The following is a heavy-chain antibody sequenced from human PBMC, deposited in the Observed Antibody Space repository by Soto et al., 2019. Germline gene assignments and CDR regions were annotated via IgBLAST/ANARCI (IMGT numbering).Heavy chain of an antibody. CDR1: GGSISSNSYY. Sequence: QLQLQESGPGQVKPSETLSLTCTVSGGSISSNSYYWGWIRQPPGQGLEWIGSIYYSGSTYYNPSPSSRLTSSVDTSKKQLSLRRNCVTAADTAVYYCARQKGPEVVPAARPFDYWGQSTLVAVSA. CDR2: IYYSGST. CDR3: ARQKGPEVVPAARPFDY. V-gene: IGHV4-39*01. D-gene: IGHD2-2*01. J-gene: IGHJ4*02.